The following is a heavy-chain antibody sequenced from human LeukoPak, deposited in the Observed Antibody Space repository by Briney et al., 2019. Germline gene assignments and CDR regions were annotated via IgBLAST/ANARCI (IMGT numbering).Heavy chain of an antibody. V-gene: IGHV4-39*01. CDR1: GGSISSSSYY. CDR3: ARSSGYYEGDMDV. Sequence: PSETLSLTCTVSGGSISSSSYYWGWIRQPPGKGLEWIGSMYYSGSTYYNPSLKSRVTMSVDTSKNQFSLKLSSVTAADTAVYYCARSSGYYEGDMDVWGKGTTVSVS. J-gene: IGHJ6*03. CDR2: MYYSGST. D-gene: IGHD3-22*01.